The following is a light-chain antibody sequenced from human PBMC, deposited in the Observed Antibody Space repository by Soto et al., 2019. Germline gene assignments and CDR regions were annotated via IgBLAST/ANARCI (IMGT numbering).Light chain of an antibody. V-gene: IGLV2-14*03. CDR3: NSYTSSSTLV. Sequence: QSALTQPASVSGSPGQSITISCTGPSSDVGGYNFVSWYQQHPGKAPKLMLYNVYDRPSGISHRFSGSRSGNTASLTISGLQAEDEAHYYCNSYTSSSTLVFGGGTKLTVL. CDR1: SSDVGGYNF. J-gene: IGLJ2*01. CDR2: NVY.